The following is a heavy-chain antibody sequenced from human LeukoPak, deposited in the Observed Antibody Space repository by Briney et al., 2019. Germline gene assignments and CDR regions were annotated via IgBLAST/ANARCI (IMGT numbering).Heavy chain of an antibody. CDR1: GYTFTSYD. Sequence: ASVKVSCKASGYTFTSYDINWVRQATGQGLEWMGWMNPDSGNTGYAQKFQGRVTITRNTSISTAYMELSSLRSEDTAVYYCARVFADYYYMDVWGKGTTVTVSS. CDR2: MNPDSGNT. V-gene: IGHV1-8*01. J-gene: IGHJ6*03. D-gene: IGHD3-16*01. CDR3: ARVFADYYYMDV.